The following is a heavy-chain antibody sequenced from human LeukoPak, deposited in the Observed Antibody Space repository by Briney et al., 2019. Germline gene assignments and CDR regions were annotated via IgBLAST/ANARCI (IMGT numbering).Heavy chain of an antibody. V-gene: IGHV1-2*02. CDR1: GYTFTGYY. J-gene: IGHJ4*02. D-gene: IGHD3-16*01. Sequence: ASGKVSCKASGYTFTGYYMHWVRQAPGQGLEWMGWINPNSGGTNYAQKFQGRVTMTRDTSISTAYMELSRLRSDDTAVYYCARVWGYAANLNYWGQGTLVTVSS. CDR3: ARVWGYAANLNY. CDR2: INPNSGGT.